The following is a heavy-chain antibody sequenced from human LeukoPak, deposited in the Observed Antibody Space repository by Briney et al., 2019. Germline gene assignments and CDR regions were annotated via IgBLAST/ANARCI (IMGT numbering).Heavy chain of an antibody. V-gene: IGHV1-69*10. CDR3: ASRGQDFVVVVAATDDAFDI. J-gene: IGHJ3*02. D-gene: IGHD2-15*01. CDR1: RGTFSSYA. CDR2: ILPILGIA. Sequence: SVKVSCKASRGTFSSYAISWVRQPPGQGLEWMGWILPILGIANYAQKFQGRVTITADKSTSTAYMELSSLRSEDTAVYYCASRGQDFVVVVAATDDAFDIWDQGTMVTVSS.